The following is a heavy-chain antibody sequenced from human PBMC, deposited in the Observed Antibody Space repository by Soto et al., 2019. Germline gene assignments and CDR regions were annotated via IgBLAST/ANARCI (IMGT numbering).Heavy chain of an antibody. CDR2: IYPGDSDT. V-gene: IGHV5-51*01. CDR1: GYSFTSYW. Sequence: GESLKISCKGSGYSFTSYWIGWVRQMPGKGLEWMGIIYPGDSDTRYSPSFQGQVTISADKSISTAYLQWSSLKASDTAMYYCARFPQYYGSFYYYGMDVWGQGTRVTVSS. D-gene: IGHD3-10*01. J-gene: IGHJ6*02. CDR3: ARFPQYYGSFYYYGMDV.